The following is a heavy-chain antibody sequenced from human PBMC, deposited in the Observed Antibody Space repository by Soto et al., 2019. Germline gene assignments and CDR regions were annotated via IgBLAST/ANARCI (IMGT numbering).Heavy chain of an antibody. V-gene: IGHV2-26*01. D-gene: IGHD1-26*01. CDR1: GFSLSKARMG. J-gene: IGHJ4*02. CDR3: ARALREGLPIYYFDS. Sequence: QVTLKKSGPVLVKPTETLTLTCTVSGFSLSKARMGVSWIRQPPGKALEWLAHIFWNDERSYNTSLKSRLTISRDTSKSQVVLTMTHVDPVDTGTYFCARALREGLPIYYFDSWGQGTLVTVSS. CDR2: IFWNDER.